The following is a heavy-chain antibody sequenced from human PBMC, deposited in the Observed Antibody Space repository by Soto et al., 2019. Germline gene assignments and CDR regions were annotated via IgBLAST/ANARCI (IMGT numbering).Heavy chain of an antibody. Sequence: TVSGGSVSSGSYYWSWIRQPPGKGLEWIGYIYYSGSTNYNPSLKSRVTISVDTSKNQFSLKLSSVTAADTAVYYCARVAGVVTIDYWGQGTLVTVSS. J-gene: IGHJ4*02. CDR2: IYYSGST. CDR3: ARVAGVVTIDY. CDR1: GGSVSSGSYY. D-gene: IGHD2-21*02. V-gene: IGHV4-61*01.